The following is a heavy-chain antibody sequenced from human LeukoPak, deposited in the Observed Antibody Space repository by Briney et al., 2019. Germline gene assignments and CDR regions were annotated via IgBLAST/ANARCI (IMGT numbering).Heavy chain of an antibody. CDR1: GFTFSSYA. CDR2: ISGSGGST. Sequence: QPGGSLRLSCAASGFTFSSYAMSWVRQAPGKGLEWVSVISGSGGSTYHADTVKGRFTISRDNSKNTLYLQMNSLRAEDTAVYYCAKDYYGSGSYRHFDYWGQGTLVTVSS. J-gene: IGHJ4*02. V-gene: IGHV3-23*01. CDR3: AKDYYGSGSYRHFDY. D-gene: IGHD3-10*01.